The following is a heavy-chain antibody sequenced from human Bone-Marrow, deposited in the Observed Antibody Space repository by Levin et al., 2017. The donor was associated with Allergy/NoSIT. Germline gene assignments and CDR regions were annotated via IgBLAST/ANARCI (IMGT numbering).Heavy chain of an antibody. D-gene: IGHD3-22*01. V-gene: IGHV3-15*01. Sequence: RPGGSLRLSCAASGFTFTNAWMSWVRQGPGKGLEWVGRIKSTADGGTTDYAAPVRGRFTISRDDSIDTLYLEMNSLETDDTAVYYCTTPPPHYYDRSGSYSRTYFYYGFNVWGQGTTVIVSS. J-gene: IGHJ6*02. CDR1: GFTFTNAW. CDR3: TTPPPHYYDRSGSYSRTYFYYGFNV. CDR2: IKSTADGGTT.